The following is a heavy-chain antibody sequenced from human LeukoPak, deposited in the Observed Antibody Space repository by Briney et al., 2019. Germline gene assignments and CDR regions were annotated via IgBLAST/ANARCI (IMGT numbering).Heavy chain of an antibody. J-gene: IGHJ3*02. CDR2: IKQDGSEQ. CDR3: ARIMRVWTLDM. D-gene: IGHD3-16*01. CDR1: GFTFSDYS. V-gene: IGHV3-7*01. Sequence: GGSLRLSCAASGFTFSDYSMNWVRQAPGKGLEWVANIKQDGSEQYYVDSVKGRFTISRDNARNSLYLQMNSLRAEDTAVYYCARIMRVWTLDMWGQGTMATVSS.